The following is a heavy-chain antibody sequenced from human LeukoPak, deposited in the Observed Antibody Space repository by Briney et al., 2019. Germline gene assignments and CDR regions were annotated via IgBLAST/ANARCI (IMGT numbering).Heavy chain of an antibody. Sequence: GGSPRLSCVASGFPFSSYWMTWVRQAPGKGLEWVANIKQDGSKKSYVDSVKGRFTISRDNARNSLYLQMNSPRAEDTAIYYCTRVGYIDEGIDYWGQGTLVTVSS. CDR1: GFPFSSYW. V-gene: IGHV3-7*04. D-gene: IGHD5-24*01. CDR3: TRVGYIDEGIDY. J-gene: IGHJ4*02. CDR2: IKQDGSKK.